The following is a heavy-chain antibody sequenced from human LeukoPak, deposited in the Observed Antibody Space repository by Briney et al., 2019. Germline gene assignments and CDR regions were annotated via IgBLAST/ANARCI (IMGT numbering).Heavy chain of an antibody. CDR3: PGDILLGNRRYYYFDSHYYYMDV. CDR2: ISAYNGDT. V-gene: IGHV1-18*01. D-gene: IGHD3-22*01. J-gene: IGHJ6*03. CDR1: GCTFIYRG. Sequence: ASVKVSCKASGCTFIYRGITLVGQAPGQGLEWMGWISAYNGDTHYAQKLQGRVAMTTDTSTRTVYMELRSLRHDDSAVYRGPGDILLGNRRYYYFDSHYYYMDVWGKGTTVAVSS.